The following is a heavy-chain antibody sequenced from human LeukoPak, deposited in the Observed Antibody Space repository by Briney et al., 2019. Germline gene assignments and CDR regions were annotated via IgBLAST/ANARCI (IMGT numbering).Heavy chain of an antibody. V-gene: IGHV3-21*01. CDR3: ARARDCSSTSCYAFDY. CDR2: ISSSSGYI. J-gene: IGHJ4*02. D-gene: IGHD2-2*01. CDR1: GFTFSSYT. Sequence: GGSLRLSCAASGFTFSSYTTNWVRQAPGKGLEWVSSISSSSGYIYYADSVKGRFTISRDNAKNSLYLRMNSLRAEDTAVYYCARARDCSSTSCYAFDYWGQGTLVTVSS.